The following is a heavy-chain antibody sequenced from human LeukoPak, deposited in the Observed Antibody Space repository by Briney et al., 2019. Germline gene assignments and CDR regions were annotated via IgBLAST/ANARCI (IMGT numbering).Heavy chain of an antibody. CDR3: AKNDDVGGGSVDS. J-gene: IGHJ4*02. CDR1: GYTFTGYY. V-gene: IGHV1-2*02. CDR2: INPNSGGT. D-gene: IGHD1-1*01. Sequence: ASVKVSCKASGYTFTGYYMHWVRQAPGQGREWMGWINPNSGGTNYAQMFPGRVTMTRDTSINTAYMELSRLRSDDTAVYYCAKNDDVGGGSVDSWGQGTLVTVSS.